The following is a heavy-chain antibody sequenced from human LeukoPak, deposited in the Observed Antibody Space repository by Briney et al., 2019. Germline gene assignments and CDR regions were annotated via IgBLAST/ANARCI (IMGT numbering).Heavy chain of an antibody. CDR1: GFTFSSYG. Sequence: GGSLRLSCAASGFTFSSYGMHWVRQAPGKGLEWVSAISGSGGSTYYADSVKGRFTISRDNSKNTLYLQMNSLRAEDTAVYYCAKEADDYDYVWGSYRNYDYWGQGTLVTVSS. V-gene: IGHV3-23*01. J-gene: IGHJ4*02. CDR2: ISGSGGST. CDR3: AKEADDYDYVWGSYRNYDY. D-gene: IGHD3-16*02.